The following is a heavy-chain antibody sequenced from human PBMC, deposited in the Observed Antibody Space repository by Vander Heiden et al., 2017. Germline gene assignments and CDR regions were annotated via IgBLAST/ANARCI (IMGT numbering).Heavy chain of an antibody. J-gene: IGHJ6*02. D-gene: IGHD3-22*01. CDR1: GFTFSGYA. V-gene: IGHV3-30-3*01. Sequence: QVQLVESGGGVVQPGRSLRLSCAASGFTFSGYAMHLVRQAPGKGLEWVAVISYDGSNKYYADSVKGRFTISRDNSKNTLYLQMNSLRAEDTAVYYCASSHYYDSSGYYRPYYYGMDVWGQGTTVTVSS. CDR2: ISYDGSNK. CDR3: ASSHYYDSSGYYRPYYYGMDV.